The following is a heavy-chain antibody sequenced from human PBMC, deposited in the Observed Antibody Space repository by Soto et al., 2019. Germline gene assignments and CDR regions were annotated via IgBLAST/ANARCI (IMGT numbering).Heavy chain of an antibody. D-gene: IGHD3-10*02. CDR2: ISYDGSNK. J-gene: IGHJ6*02. CDR1: GFTFSSYA. Sequence: QVQLVESGGGVVQPGRSLRLSCAASGFTFSSYAMYWVRQAPGKGLEWAAHISYDGSNKHYADSVKGRFTISRDNSKNTQDRQMYSLRVEDTAVYYCARDSNTYRDYYHGMDVWGQGTTVTVSS. V-gene: IGHV3-30-3*01. CDR3: ARDSNTYRDYYHGMDV.